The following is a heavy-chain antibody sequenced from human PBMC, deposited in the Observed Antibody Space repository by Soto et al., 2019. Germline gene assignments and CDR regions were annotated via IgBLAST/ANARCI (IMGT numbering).Heavy chain of an antibody. CDR1: GFTFSSYG. J-gene: IGHJ4*02. V-gene: IGHV3-30*18. CDR2: ISYDGSNK. Sequence: QVQLVESGGGVVQPGRSLRLSCAASGFTFSSYGMHWVRQAPGKGLEWVAVISYDGSNKYYADSVKGRFTISRDNSKNTLYLQMTSLRAEDTAVYYCAKAHCSRTSCYAGFDYWGQGTLVNVSS. D-gene: IGHD2-2*01. CDR3: AKAHCSRTSCYAGFDY.